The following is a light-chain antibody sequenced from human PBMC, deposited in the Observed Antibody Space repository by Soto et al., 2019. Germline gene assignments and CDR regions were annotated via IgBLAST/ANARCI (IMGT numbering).Light chain of an antibody. CDR2: NVS. V-gene: IGLV2-14*03. J-gene: IGLJ1*01. CDR1: SSDVGGYNS. Sequence: SALTQPASVSGSPGQSIDISCTGTSSDVGGYNSVSWYQQHPGKAPKLMIYNVSNRPSGVSDRFSGSKSGNTASLTISGLQAEDEADYYCSSYTSSNTYVFGTGTKLTVL. CDR3: SSYTSSNTYV.